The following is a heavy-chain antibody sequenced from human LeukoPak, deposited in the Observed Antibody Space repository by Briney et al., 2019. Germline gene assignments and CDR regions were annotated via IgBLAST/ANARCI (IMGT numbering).Heavy chain of an antibody. V-gene: IGHV3-23*01. Sequence: GGSLRLSCAASGFTFSSYAMSWVRQAPGKGLEWVSTIGDSGDSTFYADSVKGRFTISRDNSKNTLYLQMNSLRAEDAAVYYCAREPRFWSGYTPDYWGQGTLVTVSS. CDR1: GFTFSSYA. CDR2: IGDSGDST. D-gene: IGHD3-3*01. J-gene: IGHJ4*02. CDR3: AREPRFWSGYTPDY.